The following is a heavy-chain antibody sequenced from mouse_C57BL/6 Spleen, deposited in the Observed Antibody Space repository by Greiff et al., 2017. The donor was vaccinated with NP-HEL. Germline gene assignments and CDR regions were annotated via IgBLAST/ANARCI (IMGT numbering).Heavy chain of an antibody. CDR3: AREDSSGYFDY. D-gene: IGHD3-2*02. Sequence: QVHVKQSGAELMKPGASVKLSCKATGYTFTGYWIEWVKQRPGHGLEWIGEIYPGSGSTNYNEKFKSKATLTVDTSSSTAYMQLSSLTSEDSAVYYCAREDSSGYFDYWGQGTTLTVSS. CDR2: IYPGSGST. J-gene: IGHJ2*01. V-gene: IGHV1-9*01. CDR1: GYTFTGYW.